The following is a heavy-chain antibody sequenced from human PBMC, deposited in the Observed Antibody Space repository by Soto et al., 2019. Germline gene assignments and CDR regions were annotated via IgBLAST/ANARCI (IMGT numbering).Heavy chain of an antibody. CDR1: VFTFSSYW. D-gene: IGHD1-26*01. CDR3: ARDLPSKGELIDY. J-gene: IGHJ4*02. CDR2: INSDGSST. Sequence: PGGSLRLSCAASVFTFSSYWMHWVRPAPGKGLVWVSRINSDGSSTSYADSVKGRFTISRDNAKNTLYLQMNSLRAEDTAVYYCARDLPSKGELIDYWGQGTLVTVSS. V-gene: IGHV3-74*01.